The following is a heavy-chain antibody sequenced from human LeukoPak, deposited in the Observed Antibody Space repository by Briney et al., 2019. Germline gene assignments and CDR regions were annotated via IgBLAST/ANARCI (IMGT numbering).Heavy chain of an antibody. CDR1: GFTFGNYW. CDR3: AKFQGSLDWLSPFDG. D-gene: IGHD3-9*01. Sequence: GGSLRLSCAASGFTFGNYWMSWVRQAPGKGLEWVANIKQDGSEKYYVDSVKGRFTISRDNAKSSLYLQMNSLRDEDTAVYYCAKFQGSLDWLSPFDGWGQGTLVTVSS. CDR2: IKQDGSEK. J-gene: IGHJ4*02. V-gene: IGHV3-7*01.